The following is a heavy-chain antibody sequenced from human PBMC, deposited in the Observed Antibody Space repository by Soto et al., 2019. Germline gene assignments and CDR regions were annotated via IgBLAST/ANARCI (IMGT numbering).Heavy chain of an antibody. V-gene: IGHV5-10-1*01. Sequence: PGESLKISCKGSGYSFTSYWISWVRQMPGKGLEWMGRIDPSDSYTNYSPSFQGHVTSSADKSISTAYLQWSSLKASDTAMYYCARHGPSYYYDSSGYDGMDVWGQGTTVTVSS. CDR2: IDPSDSYT. J-gene: IGHJ6*02. CDR3: ARHGPSYYYDSSGYDGMDV. CDR1: GYSFTSYW. D-gene: IGHD3-22*01.